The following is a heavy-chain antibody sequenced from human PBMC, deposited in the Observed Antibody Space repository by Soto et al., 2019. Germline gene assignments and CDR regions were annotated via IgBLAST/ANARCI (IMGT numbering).Heavy chain of an antibody. V-gene: IGHV4-39*01. CDR2: IYYSGST. Sequence: QLQLQESGPGLVKPSETLSLTCTVSGGSISSSSYYWGWIRQPPGKGLEWIGSIYYSGSTYYNPSLKSRVTITVDTSKNQFSLKLSSVTDADTAVYYCASVRWLQVMVDPWGQGTLVTVSS. CDR1: GGSISSSSYY. D-gene: IGHD5-12*01. J-gene: IGHJ5*02. CDR3: ASVRWLQVMVDP.